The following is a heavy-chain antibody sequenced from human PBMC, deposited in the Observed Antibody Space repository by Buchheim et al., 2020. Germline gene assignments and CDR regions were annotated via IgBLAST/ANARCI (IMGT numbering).Heavy chain of an antibody. Sequence: QVTSKESGPALVKPTQTLTLTCTFSGFSLSTSGMCVSWIRQPPGKALEWLARIDWDDDKLYSTSLKTRLNISKDTSKNQAVLTMTNMDPVDTATYYWARMAHVDTALDYWGQGSL. V-gene: IGHV2-70*04. CDR3: ARMAHVDTALDY. J-gene: IGHJ4*02. D-gene: IGHD5-18*01. CDR2: IDWDDDK. CDR1: GFSLSTSGMC.